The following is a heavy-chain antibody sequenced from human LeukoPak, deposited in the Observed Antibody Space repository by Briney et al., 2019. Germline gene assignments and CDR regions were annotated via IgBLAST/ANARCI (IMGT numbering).Heavy chain of an antibody. CDR2: INHSGST. CDR3: ARGIVGATKAFDY. V-gene: IGHV4-34*01. Sequence: SETLSLTCAVYGGSFSGYYWSWIRQPPGKGLEWIGEINHSGSTNYNPSLKSRVTISVDTSKNQFSPKLSSVTAADTAVYYCARGIVGATKAFDYWGQGTLVTVSS. D-gene: IGHD1-26*01. J-gene: IGHJ4*02. CDR1: GGSFSGYY.